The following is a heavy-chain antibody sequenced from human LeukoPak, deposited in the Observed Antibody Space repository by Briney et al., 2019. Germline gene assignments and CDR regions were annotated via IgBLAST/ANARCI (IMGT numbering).Heavy chain of an antibody. CDR2: IYPGDSDT. V-gene: IGHV5-51*01. CDR3: ARLPDSGSYFRGVEYYMDV. CDR1: GYSFTSYW. J-gene: IGHJ6*03. D-gene: IGHD1-26*01. Sequence: GGSLKISCRGSGYSFTSYWIGWVRQMPGKGLEWMGIIYPGDSDTRYSPSFQGQVTISVDKSISTAYLQWSSLKASDAAMYYCARLPDSGSYFRGVEYYMDVWGKGTTLTVSS.